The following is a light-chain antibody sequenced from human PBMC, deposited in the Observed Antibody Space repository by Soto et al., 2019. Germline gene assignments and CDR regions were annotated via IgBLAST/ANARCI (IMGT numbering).Light chain of an antibody. J-gene: IGKJ2*01. CDR1: QDISNY. V-gene: IGKV1-33*01. CDR2: DAS. CDR3: QHYDNPPYT. Sequence: DIQMTQSPSSLSASVGDRVTITCQASQDISNYLNWYQQKPGKAPKLLIYDASNLQTGVPSRFTGSGSGTDFTFTITILQPEDIATYYCQHYDNPPYTFGQGTKLEIK.